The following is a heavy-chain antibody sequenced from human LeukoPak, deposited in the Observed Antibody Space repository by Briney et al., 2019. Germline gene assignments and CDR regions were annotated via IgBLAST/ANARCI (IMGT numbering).Heavy chain of an antibody. J-gene: IGHJ6*03. CDR1: GYTFTSYG. CDR2: ISAYNGNT. CDR3: ARVTYYDFWSGVYYYYYMDV. D-gene: IGHD3-3*01. Sequence: ASVKVSCKASGYTFTSYGISWVRQAPGQGLKWMGWISAYNGNTNYAQKLQGRVTMTTDTSTSTAYMELRSLRSDDTAVYYCARVTYYDFWSGVYYYYYMDVWGKGTTVTVSS. V-gene: IGHV1-18*01.